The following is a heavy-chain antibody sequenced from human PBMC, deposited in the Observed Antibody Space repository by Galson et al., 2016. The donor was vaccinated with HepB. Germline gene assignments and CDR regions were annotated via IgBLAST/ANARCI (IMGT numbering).Heavy chain of an antibody. CDR2: INTNSGGT. CDR3: ATQLVPGSAS. CDR1: GYTFTTYT. D-gene: IGHD1-1*01. Sequence: SVKVSCKAFGYTFTTYTITWVRQAPGQGPEWMGRINTNSGGTNYALAFHGRITMTRDTATRTLYMELRTLRSDDTAVYYCATQLVPGSASWGQGTLVVVSS. J-gene: IGHJ5*02. V-gene: IGHV1-2*06.